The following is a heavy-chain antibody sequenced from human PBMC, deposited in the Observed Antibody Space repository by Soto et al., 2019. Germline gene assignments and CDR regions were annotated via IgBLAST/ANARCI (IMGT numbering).Heavy chain of an antibody. Sequence: PGGSLRLSCAASGFTFSNAWMNWVRQAPGKGLEWVGRIKSETDGGTTDYAAPVKGRFTISRDDSKNTLYLQMNSLKTEDTAVYYCTTDRYCISTSCYSVAFDIWGQGTMVTVSS. V-gene: IGHV3-15*07. CDR1: GFTFSNAW. CDR2: IKSETDGGTT. J-gene: IGHJ3*02. D-gene: IGHD2-2*01. CDR3: TTDRYCISTSCYSVAFDI.